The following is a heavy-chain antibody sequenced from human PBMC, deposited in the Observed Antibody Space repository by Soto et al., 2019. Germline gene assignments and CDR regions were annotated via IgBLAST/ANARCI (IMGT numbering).Heavy chain of an antibody. V-gene: IGHV1-18*01. Sequence: QVQLVQSGAEVKKPGASVKVSCKASGYTFTSYGISWVRQAPGQGLEGMGWISAYNGNTNYAQKLQGRVTMPTDTTTSTAYRELRSLRSDDTAVYYCARPVGPTNSAFDIWGQGTMVTVSS. CDR3: ARPVGPTNSAFDI. CDR1: GYTFTSYG. CDR2: ISAYNGNT. D-gene: IGHD1-26*01. J-gene: IGHJ3*02.